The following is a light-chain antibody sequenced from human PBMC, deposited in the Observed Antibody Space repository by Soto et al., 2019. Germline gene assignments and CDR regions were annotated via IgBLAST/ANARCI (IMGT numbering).Light chain of an antibody. Sequence: DIVMTQSPDSLGVSLGVLATINCKSSQSVLYTSNNQNYLAWYQQKSGQPPKLLIYGASARESGVPARFSGSGSGTDFTLTINGLQADDVAVYYCQQYYLVPFTFGPGTKVDIK. CDR3: QQYYLVPFT. CDR1: QSVLYTSNNQNY. CDR2: GAS. J-gene: IGKJ3*01. V-gene: IGKV4-1*01.